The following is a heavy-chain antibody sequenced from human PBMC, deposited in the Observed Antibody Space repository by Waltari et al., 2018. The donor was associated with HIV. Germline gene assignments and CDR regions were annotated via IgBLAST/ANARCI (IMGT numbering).Heavy chain of an antibody. CDR2: ISNSGDII. J-gene: IGHJ4*02. Sequence: QVQLVESGGGLVKPGGSLRFSCAASGFTFESFYHTRPRQAPGKGLEWISYISNSGDIIYYADSVKGRFTISRDNAKNSLYLQMNSLRAEDTAVYYCARDRWYYFDTSDYFYDYWGQGTLVTVSS. CDR3: ARDRWYYFDTSDYFYDY. V-gene: IGHV3-11*01. D-gene: IGHD3-22*01. CDR1: GFTFESFY.